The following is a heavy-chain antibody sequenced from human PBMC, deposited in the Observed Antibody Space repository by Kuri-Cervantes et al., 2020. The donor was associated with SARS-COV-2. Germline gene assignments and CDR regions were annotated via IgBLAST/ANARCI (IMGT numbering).Heavy chain of an antibody. D-gene: IGHD4-23*01. J-gene: IGHJ1*01. Sequence: GGSLRLSCAASGFTFKSYAIHWVRQAPGKGLEWVALMSYDGTNKYYADSVKGRFTISRDNSKSTLYLQMNSLRPADTAVYYCAGATVVPYFHHWGQGTLVTVSS. CDR2: MSYDGTNK. CDR1: GFTFKSYA. CDR3: AGATVVPYFHH. V-gene: IGHV3-30*04.